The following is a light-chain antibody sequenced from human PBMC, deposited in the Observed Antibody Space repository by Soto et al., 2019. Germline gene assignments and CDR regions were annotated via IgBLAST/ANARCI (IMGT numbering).Light chain of an antibody. CDR1: QSVSSSH. CDR2: GAS. J-gene: IGKJ2*01. CDR3: QHFGSSPPGYT. Sequence: EIVLTQSPGTLSLSPGERVTLGCMASQSVSSSHLAWYQQKLGQAPRLLIYGASSRATGTPDRFSGSGSGTDFTLTISRLEPEDFAVYYCQHFGSSPPGYTFGQGTKLEIK. V-gene: IGKV3-20*01.